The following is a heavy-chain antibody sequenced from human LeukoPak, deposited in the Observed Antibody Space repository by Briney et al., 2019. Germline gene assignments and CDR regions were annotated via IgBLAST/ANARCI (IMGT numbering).Heavy chain of an antibody. J-gene: IGHJ6*03. CDR2: IYYSGST. Sequence: SETLSLTCTVSGGSISSSSYYWGWIRQPPGKGLEWIGSIYYSGSTYYNPSLKSRVTISVDTSKNQFSLKLSSVTAADTAVYYCARILRGYSYGYRPYYYMDVWGKGTTVTISS. V-gene: IGHV4-39*07. CDR3: ARILRGYSYGYRPYYYMDV. CDR1: GGSISSSSYY. D-gene: IGHD5-18*01.